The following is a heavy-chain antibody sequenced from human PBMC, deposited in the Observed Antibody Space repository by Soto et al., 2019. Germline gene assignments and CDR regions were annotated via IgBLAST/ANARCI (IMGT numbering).Heavy chain of an antibody. CDR2: IYFTGGT. CDR3: TRGPPRVQWFDP. Sequence: ETLSLTCTVSGCAVSSGTYYWSWIRQPPGKGLEWIGHIYFTGGTNYNPSLKSRVTMSLDTSRNQFSLKLSSVTAADTAVYYCTRGPPRVQWFDPWGLGTLVTVSS. J-gene: IGHJ5*02. V-gene: IGHV4-61*01. CDR1: GCAVSSGTYY.